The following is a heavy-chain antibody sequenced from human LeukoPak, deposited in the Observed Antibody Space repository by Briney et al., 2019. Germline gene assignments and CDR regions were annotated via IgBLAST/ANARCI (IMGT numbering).Heavy chain of an antibody. CDR2: IYYSGST. V-gene: IGHV4-59*01. D-gene: IGHD3-3*01. J-gene: IGHJ1*01. Sequence: SETLSLTCTVSGGSINSYYWSWIRQPPGKGLEWIGYIYYSGSTNYNPSLKSRVTISVDTFKNQFSLKLSSVTAADTAVYYCARGDFWSGDLIRDWGQGTLVTVSS. CDR1: GGSINSYY. CDR3: ARGDFWSGDLIRD.